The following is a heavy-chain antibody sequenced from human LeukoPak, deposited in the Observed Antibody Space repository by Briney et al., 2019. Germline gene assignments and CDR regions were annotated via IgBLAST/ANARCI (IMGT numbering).Heavy chain of an antibody. Sequence: GGSLRLSCAASGFTFINYTMTWVRQAPGKGLEWVSAIYNDGSTNYADSVKGRFTISRDTSKNTLYLQMNSLRAEDTAVYYCARAETSAGSYWGQGTLVTVSS. V-gene: IGHV3-53*01. J-gene: IGHJ4*02. CDR1: GFTFINYT. CDR2: IYNDGST. CDR3: ARAETSAGSY. D-gene: IGHD6-25*01.